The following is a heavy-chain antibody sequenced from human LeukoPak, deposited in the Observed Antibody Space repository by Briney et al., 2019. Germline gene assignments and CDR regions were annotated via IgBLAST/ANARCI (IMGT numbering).Heavy chain of an antibody. J-gene: IGHJ4*02. Sequence: SETLSLTCTVSGGSISSYYWSWIRQPPGKGLEWIGYIYYSGSTNYNPSLKSRVTISVDTSKNQFSLKLSSVTAADTAVYYCARACHQGELRYWGQGTLVTVSS. CDR1: GGSISSYY. D-gene: IGHD1-1*01. V-gene: IGHV4-59*01. CDR2: IYYSGST. CDR3: ARACHQGELRY.